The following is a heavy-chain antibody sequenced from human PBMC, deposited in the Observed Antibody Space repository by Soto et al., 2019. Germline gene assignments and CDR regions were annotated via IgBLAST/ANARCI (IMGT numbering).Heavy chain of an antibody. CDR1: GGTLSSGDYY. V-gene: IGHV4-30-4*01. D-gene: IGHD3-10*01. CDR2: IYYSGST. Sequence: SVTLSVTCTVSGGTLSSGDYYWSWIRQPPGKGLEWIGYIYYSGSTYYNPSLKSRVTISVDTSKNQFSLKLSSVTAADTAVYYCARVGLDYGSGTSSIWFDPWGQGTLVTVSS. J-gene: IGHJ5*02. CDR3: ARVGLDYGSGTSSIWFDP.